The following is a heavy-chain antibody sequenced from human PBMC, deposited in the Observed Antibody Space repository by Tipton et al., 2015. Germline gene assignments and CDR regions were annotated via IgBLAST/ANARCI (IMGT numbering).Heavy chain of an antibody. Sequence: TLSLTCTVSGGSISSDNRYWGWIRQPPGKGLEWIGNIYYSGSTYYKTSLKSRVTMSRDTSKNQFSLKLSSVTAADTAVFYCARLAGEAVAGKYYFYGMDVWGQGTTVTVSS. J-gene: IGHJ6*02. CDR1: GGSISSDNRY. D-gene: IGHD6-13*01. CDR2: IYYSGST. CDR3: ARLAGEAVAGKYYFYGMDV. V-gene: IGHV4-39*01.